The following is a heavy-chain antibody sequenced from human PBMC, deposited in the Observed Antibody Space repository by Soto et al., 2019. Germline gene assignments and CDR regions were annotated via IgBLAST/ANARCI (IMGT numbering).Heavy chain of an antibody. Sequence: PSETLSLTCSVSGGSMSEYFWGWIRQSPGKGPEWIGYIYYLGSTDYNPSLKSRVTISVDTSKRQFSLRLTSVTAADTAVYYCARDGYDGSGSPYPAYWGPGTQVTVSS. CDR2: IYYLGST. CDR1: GGSMSEYF. CDR3: ARDGYDGSGSPYPAY. J-gene: IGHJ4*02. V-gene: IGHV4-59*01. D-gene: IGHD3-10*01.